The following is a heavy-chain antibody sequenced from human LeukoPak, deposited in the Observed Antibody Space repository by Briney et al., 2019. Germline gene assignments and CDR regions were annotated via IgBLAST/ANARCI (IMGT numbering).Heavy chain of an antibody. V-gene: IGHV4-59*01. D-gene: IGHD2-2*01. CDR2: IYYSGST. CDR1: GGSISSYY. Sequence: SETLSLTCTVSGGSISSYYWSWIRQPPGKGLEWIGYIYYSGSTNYNPSLKSRVTISVDTSENQFSLKLSSVTAADTAVYYCARVSIYCSSTSCYEDAFDIWGQGTMVTVSS. J-gene: IGHJ3*02. CDR3: ARVSIYCSSTSCYEDAFDI.